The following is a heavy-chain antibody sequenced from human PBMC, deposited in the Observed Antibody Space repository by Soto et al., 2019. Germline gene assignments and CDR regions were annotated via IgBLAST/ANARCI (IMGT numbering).Heavy chain of an antibody. V-gene: IGHV3-7*03. CDR2: IKQDGSDK. Sequence: TGGSLRLSCAASGFSFSDYWMSWVRQAPGNGLEWVANIKQDGSDKFYVDAVKGRFTISRDNAKNSLYLQMNSLRAEDTAVYYCARGGYCTTASCYGSHYYYGMDVWGQGTTVTVSS. CDR3: ARGGYCTTASCYGSHYYYGMDV. CDR1: GFSFSDYW. J-gene: IGHJ6*02. D-gene: IGHD2-2*01.